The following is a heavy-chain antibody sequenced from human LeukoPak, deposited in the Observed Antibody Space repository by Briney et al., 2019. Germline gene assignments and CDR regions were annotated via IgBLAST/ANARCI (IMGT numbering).Heavy chain of an antibody. CDR3: AKVFEMVPPYYFDY. V-gene: IGHV3-23*01. CDR2: ISGSGGST. J-gene: IGHJ4*02. Sequence: GSLRLSCAASGFTFSSYAMSWVRQAPGKGLEWVSAISGSGGSTYYADSVKGRFTISRDNSKNTLYLQENSLRAEDTAVYYSAKVFEMVPPYYFDYWGQGTLVTVSS. CDR1: GFTFSSYA. D-gene: IGHD3-10*01.